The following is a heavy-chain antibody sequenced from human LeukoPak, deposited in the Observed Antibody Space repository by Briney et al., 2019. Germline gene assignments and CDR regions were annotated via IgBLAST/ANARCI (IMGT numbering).Heavy chain of an antibody. Sequence: PGGSLRLSCAVSGFTFDDYAMSWVRQAPGKGLEWVSGINWNGGSTGFADFVKGRFTISRDNAKNSLYLQMNSLRAEDTAVYYCAKDRRLAAFDYGGQGTLVTVSS. D-gene: IGHD6-25*01. V-gene: IGHV3-20*04. CDR1: GFTFDDYA. CDR3: AKDRRLAAFDY. J-gene: IGHJ4*02. CDR2: INWNGGST.